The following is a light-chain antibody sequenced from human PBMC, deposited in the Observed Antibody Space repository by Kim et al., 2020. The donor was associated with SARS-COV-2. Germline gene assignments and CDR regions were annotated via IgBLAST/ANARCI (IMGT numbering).Light chain of an antibody. J-gene: IGKJ2*01. V-gene: IGKV3-20*01. CDR1: QSVSRNY. Sequence: SPGKRATLTCRASQSVSRNYLAWYLQKPGQAPRLLIYDASSRATGIPDKFSGSGSGTDFTLTISRLEPEDSAVYYCQQYGTSPMYTFGQGTKLEI. CDR3: QQYGTSPMYT. CDR2: DAS.